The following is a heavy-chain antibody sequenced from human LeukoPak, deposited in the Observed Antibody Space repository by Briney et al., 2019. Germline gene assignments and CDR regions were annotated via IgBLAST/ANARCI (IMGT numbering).Heavy chain of an antibody. CDR2: IYTSGST. CDR1: GGSISSGSYY. V-gene: IGHV4-61*02. CDR3: ARLKKGFTFDY. Sequence: SETLSLTCTVSGGSISSGSYYWGWLRQPAGTGREWIGRIYTSGSTNYNPSLKSRVTISVDTSKNQFSLKLSSVTAADTAVYYCARLKKGFTFDYWGQGTLVTVSS. J-gene: IGHJ4*02.